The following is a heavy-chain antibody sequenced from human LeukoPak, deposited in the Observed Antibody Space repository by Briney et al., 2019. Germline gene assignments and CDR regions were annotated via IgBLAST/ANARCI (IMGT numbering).Heavy chain of an antibody. CDR3: ARANRVDIVATRLPDRIDY. Sequence: PGGSLRLSCAASGFTFSSYSMNWVRQAPGKGLEWVSSINSSSSYIYYADSVKGRFTISRDNAKNSLYLQMNSLRAEDTAVYYCARANRVDIVATRLPDRIDYWGQGTLVTVSS. V-gene: IGHV3-21*01. J-gene: IGHJ4*02. D-gene: IGHD5-12*01. CDR2: INSSSSYI. CDR1: GFTFSSYS.